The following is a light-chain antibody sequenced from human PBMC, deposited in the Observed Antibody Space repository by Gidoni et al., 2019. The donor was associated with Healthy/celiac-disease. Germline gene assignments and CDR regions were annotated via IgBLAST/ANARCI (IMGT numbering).Light chain of an antibody. J-gene: IGLJ1*01. CDR2: EVN. V-gene: IGLV2-8*01. Sequence: QSALTQPPSASGSPGQSVTISCTGTSSDVGNYNYVSWYQQHPGKAPKLMIYEVNERPSGVPDRFSGSKSGNTASLTVSGLQSEDEADYYCSSYAGYNNYVFGTGTRVTVL. CDR3: SSYAGYNNYV. CDR1: SSDVGNYNY.